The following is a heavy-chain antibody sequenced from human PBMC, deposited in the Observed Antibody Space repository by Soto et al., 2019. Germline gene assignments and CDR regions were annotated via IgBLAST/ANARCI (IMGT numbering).Heavy chain of an antibody. CDR3: ARGLTVTTPSYYYYYGMDV. CDR1: GGSISSSSYY. D-gene: IGHD4-17*01. Sequence: PSETLSLTCTVSGGSISSSSYYWGWIRQPPGKGLEWIGSIYYSGSTYYNPSLKSRVTISVDTSKNQFSLKLSSVTAADTAVYYCARGLTVTTPSYYYYYGMDVWGQGTTVTVSS. V-gene: IGHV4-39*01. CDR2: IYYSGST. J-gene: IGHJ6*02.